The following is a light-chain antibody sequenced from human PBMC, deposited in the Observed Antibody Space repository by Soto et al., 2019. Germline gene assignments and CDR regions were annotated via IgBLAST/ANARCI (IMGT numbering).Light chain of an antibody. CDR1: QTISRW. V-gene: IGKV1-5*03. CDR3: QQYESHSPWT. CDR2: KAS. Sequence: DIQMPQSPSTLSGSVGDRVTITCRASQTISRWLAWYQQKQAKAPKLLIYKASTLKSGVPSRFSGSGSATEFTLTISNLQPDDFATYYCQQYESHSPWTFGQGTKVDIK. J-gene: IGKJ1*01.